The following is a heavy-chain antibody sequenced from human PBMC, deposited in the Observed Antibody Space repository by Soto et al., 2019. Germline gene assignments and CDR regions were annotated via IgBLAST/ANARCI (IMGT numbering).Heavy chain of an antibody. D-gene: IGHD2-15*01. CDR1: GGSISNYY. V-gene: IGHV4-59*08. Sequence: PSEPLSLTCTVSGGSISNYYWSWIRQPPGKGLEWIGYIYYSGSTNYNPSLKSRVTISVDTSKNQLSLKLSSVTAADTAVYYCARHGDIVTYFDYWGQGTLVIVS. CDR2: IYYSGST. CDR3: ARHGDIVTYFDY. J-gene: IGHJ4*02.